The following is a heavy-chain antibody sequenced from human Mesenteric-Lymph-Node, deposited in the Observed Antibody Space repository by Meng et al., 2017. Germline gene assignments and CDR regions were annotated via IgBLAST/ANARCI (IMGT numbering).Heavy chain of an antibody. V-gene: IGHV1-18*01. CDR1: GYTFTNYG. CDR2: ISAYNGDT. J-gene: IGHJ4*03. D-gene: IGHD3-10*01. Sequence: ASVKVSCKTSGYTFTNYGVTWVRQAPGLGLEWVGWISAYNGDTSSAQKLQGRVTMTTDTSTSTAYMDLRSLRSDDTAVYYCARVLGDGSYFDYWGQGTLVTVSS. CDR3: ARVLGDGSYFDY.